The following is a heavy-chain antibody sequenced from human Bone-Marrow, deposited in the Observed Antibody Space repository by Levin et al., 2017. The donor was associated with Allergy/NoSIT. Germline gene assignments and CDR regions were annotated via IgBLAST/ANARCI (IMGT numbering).Heavy chain of an antibody. CDR2: FYHGEST. J-gene: IGHJ5*02. V-gene: IGHV4-39*01. D-gene: IGHD2-2*03. CDR1: GGSISSSSYY. CDR3: ARHGGYCTTTSCHFNWIDP. Sequence: PSETLSLICTVSGGSISSSSYYWGWFRQPPGTGLEWIGSFYHGESTQYNPSLKSRVTISVDMSKNQFSLKFNSVTAADRAVYYCARHGGYCTTTSCHFNWIDPWGQGTLVTVSS.